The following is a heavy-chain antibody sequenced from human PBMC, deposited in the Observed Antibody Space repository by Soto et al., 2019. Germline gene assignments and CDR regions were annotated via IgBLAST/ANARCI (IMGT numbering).Heavy chain of an antibody. J-gene: IGHJ4*02. Sequence: QVQLVESGGGVVQPGRSLRLSCAASGFTFSSYGMHWVRQAPGKGLEWVAVIWYDGSKKFHADSVKGRFTISRDNSKNKLYLQMNSLRAEDTAIYYCARGRYYDSSGYYHYWGQGTLVTVSS. CDR1: GFTFSSYG. CDR3: ARGRYYDSSGYYHY. V-gene: IGHV3-33*08. CDR2: IWYDGSKK. D-gene: IGHD3-22*01.